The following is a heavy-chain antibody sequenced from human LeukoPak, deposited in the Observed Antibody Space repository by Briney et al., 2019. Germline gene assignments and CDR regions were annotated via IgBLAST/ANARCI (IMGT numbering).Heavy chain of an antibody. CDR1: GFTFSSYG. Sequence: GGSLRLSCAASGFTFSSYGMHWVRQAPGKGLEWVAVISYDGSNKYFADSVKGRFTISRDNSKNTLYLQMNSLRAEDTAVYYCAREAMVTTGDYYFDYWGQGTLVTVSS. D-gene: IGHD4-17*01. CDR3: AREAMVTTGDYYFDY. CDR2: ISYDGSNK. V-gene: IGHV3-30*03. J-gene: IGHJ4*02.